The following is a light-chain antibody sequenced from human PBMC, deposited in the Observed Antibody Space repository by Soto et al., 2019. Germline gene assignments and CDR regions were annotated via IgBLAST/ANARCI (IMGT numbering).Light chain of an antibody. CDR2: GNK. CDR3: QSYDSSLSVSYV. Sequence: QSVLTQPPSVSGAPGQRVTISCTGSSSNIGAGYDVHWYQQRPGTAPKLLIYGNKNRPSGVPDRFSGSKSGTSASLAITGLQAEDEADYYCQSYDSSLSVSYVFGTGTKGHRP. J-gene: IGLJ1*01. CDR1: SSNIGAGYD. V-gene: IGLV1-40*01.